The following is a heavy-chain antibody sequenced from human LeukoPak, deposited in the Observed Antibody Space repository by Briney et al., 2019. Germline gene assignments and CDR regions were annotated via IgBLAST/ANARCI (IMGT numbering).Heavy chain of an antibody. J-gene: IGHJ5*02. D-gene: IGHD4-17*01. CDR1: GFTFSDHY. V-gene: IGHV3-72*01. CDR3: ARVGKDDYGDYSPVDP. Sequence: GGSLRLSCAASGFTFSDHYMDWVRQAPGKGLEWVGRTRNKANSYTTEYAASVKGRFTISRDDSKNSLYPQMNSLKTEDTAVYYCARVGKDDYGDYSPVDPWGQGTLVTVSS. CDR2: TRNKANSYTT.